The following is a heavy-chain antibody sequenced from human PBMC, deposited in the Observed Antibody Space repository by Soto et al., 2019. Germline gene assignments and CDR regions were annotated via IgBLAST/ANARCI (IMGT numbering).Heavy chain of an antibody. CDR3: ARVYKEKTYSDY. CDR1: GYTFTSYA. CDR2: INTGNGNT. D-gene: IGHD6-13*01. Sequence: QVQLVQSGTEVKKPGVSLKVSCKASGYTFTSYAIHWVRQAPGQRLEWMGWINTGNGNTKYSQNFQGRVTITRDTSASTAYLELSSLRSEDTAVYFCARVYKEKTYSDYWGQGTLVTLSS. V-gene: IGHV1-3*04. J-gene: IGHJ4*02.